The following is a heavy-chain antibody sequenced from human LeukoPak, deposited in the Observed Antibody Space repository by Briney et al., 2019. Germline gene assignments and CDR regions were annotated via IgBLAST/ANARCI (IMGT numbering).Heavy chain of an antibody. CDR1: GYTFTGYY. Sequence: ASVKVSCKASGYTFTGYYMHWVRQAPGQGLEWMGWINPNSGGTNYAQKFQGRVTMIRDTPISTAHMELSRLRSDDTAVYYCARGYSGYDYSFDYWGQGTLVTVSS. CDR3: ARGYSGYDYSFDY. V-gene: IGHV1-2*02. J-gene: IGHJ4*02. D-gene: IGHD5-12*01. CDR2: INPNSGGT.